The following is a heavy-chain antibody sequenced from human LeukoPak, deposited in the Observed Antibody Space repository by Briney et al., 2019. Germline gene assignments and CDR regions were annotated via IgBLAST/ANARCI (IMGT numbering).Heavy chain of an antibody. J-gene: IGHJ6*02. CDR2: IISSRDDI. CDR3: ARDNGLGHYDTSGFYSYYYAMDV. Sequence: PGGSLRLSCAASGFTFSNYRMNWVRQAPGKGLEWVSSIISSRDDIYYADSVKGRFTIPRDNAKNSLYLQMNSLRADDTAVYYCARDNGLGHYDTSGFYSYYYAMDVWGQGTTVTVSS. D-gene: IGHD3-22*01. CDR1: GFTFSNYR. V-gene: IGHV3-21*01.